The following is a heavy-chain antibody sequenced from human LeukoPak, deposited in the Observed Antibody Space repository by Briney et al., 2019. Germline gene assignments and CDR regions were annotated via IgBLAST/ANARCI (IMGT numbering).Heavy chain of an antibody. V-gene: IGHV3-33*01. CDR2: IRYDGKNQ. J-gene: IGHJ4*01. D-gene: IGHD6-19*01. CDR1: GFTFSSYD. Sequence: GGSLRLSCAVSGFTFSSYDMHWVRQAPGKGLEWVAAIRYDGKNQYYVDSVKGRLTISRDNSRHILYLQMNSLRVEDTAVYFCSIVAVASDFDYWGHGTLVTVSS. CDR3: SIVAVASDFDY.